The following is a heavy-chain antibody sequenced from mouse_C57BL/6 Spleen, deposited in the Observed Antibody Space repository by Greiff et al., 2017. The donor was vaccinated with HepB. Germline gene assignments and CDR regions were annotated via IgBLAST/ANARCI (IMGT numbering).Heavy chain of an antibody. CDR2: IWRGGST. CDR3: AKEGYYCGSSYYFDD. D-gene: IGHD1-1*01. CDR1: GFSFTSYG. V-gene: IGHV2-5*01. Sequence: VKLVESGPGLVQPSPSLPITCTVSGFSFTSYGVHWVRQSPGKGLEWLGVIWRGGSTDYNAAFMSRLSITKDNSKSQVFFKMNSLQADDTAIYYCAKEGYYCGSSYYFDDWGQGTTLTVSS. J-gene: IGHJ2*01.